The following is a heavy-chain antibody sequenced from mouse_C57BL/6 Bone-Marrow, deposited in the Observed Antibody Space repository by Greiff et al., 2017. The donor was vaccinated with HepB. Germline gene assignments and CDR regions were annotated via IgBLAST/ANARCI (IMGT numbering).Heavy chain of an antibody. Sequence: QVQLKQPGAELVKPGASVKLSCKASGYTFTSYWMHWVKQRPGQGLEWIGMIHPNSGSTNYNEKFKSKATLTVDKSSSTAYMQLSSLTSEDSAVYYCARNYGSSYVEWYFDVWGTGTTVTVSS. J-gene: IGHJ1*03. CDR1: GYTFTSYW. D-gene: IGHD1-1*01. V-gene: IGHV1-64*01. CDR2: IHPNSGST. CDR3: ARNYGSSYVEWYFDV.